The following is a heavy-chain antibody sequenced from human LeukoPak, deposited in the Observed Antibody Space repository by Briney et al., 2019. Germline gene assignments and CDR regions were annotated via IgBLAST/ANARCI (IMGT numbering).Heavy chain of an antibody. D-gene: IGHD3-22*01. Sequence: PSETLSLTCTVSNGSIRSQYWSWIRQPPGKGLEWIGYIYYTGSTNNNPSLQSRVTISVDTSRNQFSLNLHSVTAADTGVYYCARETGPGYFYDSSGYYLRGYFDNWGQGILVTVSS. CDR1: NGSIRSQY. J-gene: IGHJ4*02. CDR3: ARETGPGYFYDSSGYYLRGYFDN. CDR2: IYYTGST. V-gene: IGHV4-59*11.